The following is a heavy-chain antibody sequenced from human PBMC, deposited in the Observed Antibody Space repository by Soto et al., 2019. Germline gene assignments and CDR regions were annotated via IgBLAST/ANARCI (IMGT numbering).Heavy chain of an antibody. CDR2: IHHSGST. D-gene: IGHD3-10*01. CDR1: GGSISSGGYY. J-gene: IGHJ1*01. Sequence: QVQLQESGPGLVKASQTLSLTCNVAGGSISSGGYYWTWIRQHPGKGLEWIGNIHHSGSTFYNPSLKTRVSMSVDTSKSQFSRKVSAVTAAVTAVYFCVRGVLSWGQGTLVTVSS. V-gene: IGHV4-31*03. CDR3: VRGVLS.